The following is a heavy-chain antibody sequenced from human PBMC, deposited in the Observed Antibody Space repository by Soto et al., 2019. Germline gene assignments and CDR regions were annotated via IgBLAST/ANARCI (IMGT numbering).Heavy chain of an antibody. CDR3: ASVPREYYGDYGGDAFDI. V-gene: IGHV3-66*01. CDR1: GFTVSSNY. Sequence: EVQLVESGGGLVQPGGSLRLSCAASGFTVSSNYMSWVRQAPGKGLEWVSVIYSGGSTYYADSVKGRFTISRDNSKNTLYLQMNSLRAEDTAVYYCASVPREYYGDYGGDAFDIWGQGTMVTVSS. CDR2: IYSGGST. D-gene: IGHD4-17*01. J-gene: IGHJ3*02.